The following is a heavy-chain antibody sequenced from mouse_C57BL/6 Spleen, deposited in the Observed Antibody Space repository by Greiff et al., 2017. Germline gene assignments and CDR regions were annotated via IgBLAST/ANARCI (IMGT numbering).Heavy chain of an antibody. CDR1: GFSLSTFGMG. J-gene: IGHJ4*01. V-gene: IGHV8-8*01. CDR2: IWWDDDK. CDR3: ARTGEYYAMDY. Sequence: QVTLKVSGPGILQPSQTLSLTCSFSGFSLSTFGMGVGWICQPSGKGLEWLAHIWWDDDKYYHPALKRRLTTSKDTTKNQVFLKIANVDTADTATYYCARTGEYYAMDYWGQGTSVTVSS. D-gene: IGHD4-1*01.